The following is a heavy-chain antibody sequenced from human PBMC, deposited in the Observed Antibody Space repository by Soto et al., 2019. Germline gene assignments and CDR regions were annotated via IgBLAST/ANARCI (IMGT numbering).Heavy chain of an antibody. CDR2: ISAYNGNT. J-gene: IGHJ4*02. CDR3: ARVVDFWSGYPSDY. D-gene: IGHD3-3*01. Sequence: ASVKVSCKASGYTFTSYGISWVRQAPGQGREWMGWISAYNGNTNYAQKLQGRVTMTTDTSTSTAYMELRSLRSDDTAVYYCARVVDFWSGYPSDYWGEGTLVTVSS. V-gene: IGHV1-18*01. CDR1: GYTFTSYG.